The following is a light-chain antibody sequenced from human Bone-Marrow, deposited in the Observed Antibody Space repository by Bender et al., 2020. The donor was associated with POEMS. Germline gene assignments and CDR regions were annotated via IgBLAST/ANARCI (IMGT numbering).Light chain of an antibody. Sequence: NFMLTQPHSVSESPGKTLTISCTRSSGSIASNYVQWYQHRPGSATRTLIYENDQRRSGVPDRFTGSIDSSSNPASFTISGLKSEGEGDYYCQSYDSSSVVFGGGTQLTVL. V-gene: IGLV6-57*04. CDR3: QSYDSSSVV. CDR2: END. CDR1: SGSIASNY. J-gene: IGLJ7*01.